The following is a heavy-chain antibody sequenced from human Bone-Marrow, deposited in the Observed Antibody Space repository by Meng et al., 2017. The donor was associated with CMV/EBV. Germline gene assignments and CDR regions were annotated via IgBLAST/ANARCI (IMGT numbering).Heavy chain of an antibody. D-gene: IGHD6-13*01. CDR1: FSDHY. Sequence: FSDHYMDWVRQAPGKGLEWVGEINHSGSTNYNPSLKSRVTISVDTSKNQFSLKLSSVTAADTAVYYCARGGAAGTDYWGQGTLVTVSS. CDR2: INHSGST. J-gene: IGHJ4*02. CDR3: ARGGAAGTDY. V-gene: IGHV4-34*01.